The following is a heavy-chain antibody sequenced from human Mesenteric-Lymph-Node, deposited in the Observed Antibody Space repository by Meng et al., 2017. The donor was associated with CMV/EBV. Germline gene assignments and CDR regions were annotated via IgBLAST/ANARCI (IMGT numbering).Heavy chain of an antibody. CDR2: ITGGSPSYI. CDR1: GFTFSSYS. V-gene: IGHV3-21*06. Sequence: GESLKISCAAAGFTFSSYSVNWVRQAPEKGLEWVSSITGGSPSYIYYADSVKGRFTISRDNAKNSLYLQMNSLRAEDTAVYYCARGPHYYDSSGGDAFDIWGQGTMVTVSS. D-gene: IGHD3-22*01. J-gene: IGHJ3*02. CDR3: ARGPHYYDSSGGDAFDI.